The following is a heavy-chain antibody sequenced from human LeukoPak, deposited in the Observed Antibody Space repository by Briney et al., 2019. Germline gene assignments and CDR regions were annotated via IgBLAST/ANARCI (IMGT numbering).Heavy chain of an antibody. CDR2: IYTSGRT. CDR3: ARDLAVWFGEFHNWFDP. Sequence: SQTLSLTCTVSGGSISSGSYYWSWIRQPAGKGLEWIGRIYTSGRTNYNPSLKSRVTISVDTSKNQFSLKLSSVTTADTAVYYCARDLAVWFGEFHNWFDPWGQGTLVTVSS. J-gene: IGHJ5*02. D-gene: IGHD3-10*01. V-gene: IGHV4-61*02. CDR1: GGSISSGSYY.